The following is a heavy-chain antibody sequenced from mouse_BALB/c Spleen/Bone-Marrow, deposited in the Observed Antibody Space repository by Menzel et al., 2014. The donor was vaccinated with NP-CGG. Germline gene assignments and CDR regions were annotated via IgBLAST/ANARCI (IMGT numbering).Heavy chain of an antibody. V-gene: IGHV1S81*02. J-gene: IGHJ3*01. D-gene: IGHD2-4*01. CDR2: INPSNGRT. CDR1: GYTFTSYW. Sequence: VQLHQSGAELVKPGASVKLSCKASGYTFTSYWMHWVKQRPGQGLEWIGEINPSNGRTNYNEKFKSKATLTVDKSSSTAYMQRSSLTSEDSAVYYCAIWGITLAYWGQGTLVTVSA. CDR3: AIWGITLAY.